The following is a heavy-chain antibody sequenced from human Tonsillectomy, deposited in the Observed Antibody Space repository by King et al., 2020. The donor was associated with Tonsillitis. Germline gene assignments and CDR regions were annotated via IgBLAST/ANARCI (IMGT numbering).Heavy chain of an antibody. CDR3: VRDRLPGPISGEFDY. J-gene: IGHJ4*02. D-gene: IGHD3-3*02. CDR1: GFIFSTYA. CDR2: ISFDGSNK. Sequence: VQLVESGGGVVQPGRSLRLSCGASGFIFSTYAMHWVRQAPGKGLQWVAVISFDGSNKYYPDSVKGRFTISRDKSNNTLFLQMNSLRAEDTAVYYCVRDRLPGPISGEFDYWGQGTLVTVSS. V-gene: IGHV3-30-3*01.